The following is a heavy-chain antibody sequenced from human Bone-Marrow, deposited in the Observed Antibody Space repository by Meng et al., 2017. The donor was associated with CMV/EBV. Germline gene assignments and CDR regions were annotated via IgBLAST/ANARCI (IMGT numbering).Heavy chain of an antibody. CDR3: ARDSYDSNPGLYYYYGMDV. CDR1: GSSISSYY. CDR2: IYYSGST. V-gene: IGHV4-59*07. D-gene: IGHD3-22*01. J-gene: IGHJ6*02. Sequence: SDTLSRSRKFTGSSISSYYWSWIRQPPGKGLEWIGYIYYSGSTNYNPSLKSRVTISIDTSKNQFFLKLSSVTAADTAVYYCARDSYDSNPGLYYYYGMDVWGQGTTVTVSS.